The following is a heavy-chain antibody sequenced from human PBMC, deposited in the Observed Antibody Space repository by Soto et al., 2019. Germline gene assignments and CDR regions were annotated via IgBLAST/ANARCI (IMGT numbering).Heavy chain of an antibody. D-gene: IGHD6-6*01. CDR1: GFTFSSYV. J-gene: IGHJ4*02. V-gene: IGHV3-23*01. CDR3: AKGRSIAARAPRDY. CDR2: ISGSGGST. Sequence: GGSLRLSCAASGFTFSSYVMSWVRQAPGKGLEWVSAISGSGGSTYYADSVKGRFTISRDNSKNTLYLQMNSLRAEDTAVYYCAKGRSIAARAPRDYWGQGTLVTVSS.